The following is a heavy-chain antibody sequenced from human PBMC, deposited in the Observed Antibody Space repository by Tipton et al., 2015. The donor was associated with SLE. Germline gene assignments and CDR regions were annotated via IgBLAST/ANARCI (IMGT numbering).Heavy chain of an antibody. J-gene: IGHJ4*02. V-gene: IGHV3-48*03. CDR3: ARSAGSIAARRNYFDY. CDR2: ISSSGSTI. CDR1: GFTVSSYE. D-gene: IGHD6-6*01. Sequence: GSLRLSCAASGFTVSSYEMNWVRQAPGKGLEWVSYISSSGSTIYYADSVKGRITISRDNAKNSLHLQMNSLRAEDTAVYYCARSAGSIAARRNYFDYWGQGTLVTVSS.